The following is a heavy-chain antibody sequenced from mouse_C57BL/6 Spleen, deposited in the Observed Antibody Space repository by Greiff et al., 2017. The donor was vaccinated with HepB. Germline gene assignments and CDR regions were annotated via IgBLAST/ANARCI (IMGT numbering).Heavy chain of an antibody. J-gene: IGHJ2*01. Sequence: EVQLQQSGPELVKPGASVKISCKASGYSFTGYYMNWVKQSPEKSLEWIGEINPSTGGTTYNQKFKAKATLTVDKSSSTAYMQLKSLTSEDSAVYYCAIPYSNGGPYYFDYWGQGTTLTVSS. CDR3: AIPYSNGGPYYFDY. V-gene: IGHV1-42*01. CDR1: GYSFTGYY. CDR2: INPSTGGT. D-gene: IGHD2-5*01.